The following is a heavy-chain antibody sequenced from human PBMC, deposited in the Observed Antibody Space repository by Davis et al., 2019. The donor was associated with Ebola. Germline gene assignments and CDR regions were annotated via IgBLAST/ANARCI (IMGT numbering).Heavy chain of an antibody. Sequence: MPSETLSLTCTVSGGSISSSSYYWGWIRQPPGKGLEWIGSIYYSGSTYYNPSLKSRVTISVDTSKNQFSLKLSSVTAADTAVYYCAKYSSGWYRGPYNWFDPWGQGTLVTVSS. V-gene: IGHV4-39*01. CDR1: GGSISSSSYY. J-gene: IGHJ5*02. D-gene: IGHD6-19*01. CDR3: AKYSSGWYRGPYNWFDP. CDR2: IYYSGST.